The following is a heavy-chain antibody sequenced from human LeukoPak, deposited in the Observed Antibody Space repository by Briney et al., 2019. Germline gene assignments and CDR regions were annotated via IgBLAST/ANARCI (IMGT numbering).Heavy chain of an antibody. CDR2: IYHSGST. V-gene: IGHV4-4*02. CDR3: ARETLGATVSSSFDY. Sequence: SETLSLTCAVSGGSISSSNWWSWVRPPPGKGLEWIGEIYHSGSTNYNPSLKSRVTISVDKSKNQFSLKLSSVTAADTAVYYCARETLGATVSSSFDYWGQGTLVTVSS. J-gene: IGHJ4*02. D-gene: IGHD1-26*01. CDR1: GGSISSSNW.